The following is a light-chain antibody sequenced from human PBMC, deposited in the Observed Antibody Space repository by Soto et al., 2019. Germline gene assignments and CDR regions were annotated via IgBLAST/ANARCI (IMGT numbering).Light chain of an antibody. Sequence: DIVMTQSPLSLPVTPGEPASISCRSSQSLLHSNVYNYLDWYLQKPGQSPQLLIYLGSNRASGVPDRFSGSGSCTDFTLKISRVEAEDVGVYYCMQALHTPPTFGGGTKVEIK. CDR2: LGS. J-gene: IGKJ4*01. V-gene: IGKV2-28*01. CDR1: QSLLHSNVYNY. CDR3: MQALHTPPT.